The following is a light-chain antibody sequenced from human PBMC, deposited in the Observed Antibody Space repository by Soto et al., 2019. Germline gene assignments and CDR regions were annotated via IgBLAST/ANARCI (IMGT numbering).Light chain of an antibody. CDR1: RDISNS. V-gene: IGKV1-12*01. Sequence: DIQMTQXPXSXXXSXXXRPTITXLASRDISNSLAWYQQTPGKAPKLLLRGASSLHRGVPSRFSGGGAGTEFTLTISSLQPEDFATYYCQQTSAFPRTFGQGTKVDI. CDR3: QQTSAFPRT. CDR2: GAS. J-gene: IGKJ2*01.